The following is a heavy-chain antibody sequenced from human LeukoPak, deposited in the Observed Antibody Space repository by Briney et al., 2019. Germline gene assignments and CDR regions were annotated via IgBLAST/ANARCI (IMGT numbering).Heavy chain of an antibody. J-gene: IGHJ4*02. CDR3: ASKTWFGELLGWYFDY. CDR1: GFTFSSYE. V-gene: IGHV3-48*03. CDR2: ISSSGSTI. D-gene: IGHD3-10*01. Sequence: AGGSLRLSCAASGFTFSSYEMNWVRQAPGKGLEWVSYISSSGSTIYYADSVKGQFTISRDNAKNSLYLQMNSLRAEDTAVYYCASKTWFGELLGWYFDYWGQGTLVTVSS.